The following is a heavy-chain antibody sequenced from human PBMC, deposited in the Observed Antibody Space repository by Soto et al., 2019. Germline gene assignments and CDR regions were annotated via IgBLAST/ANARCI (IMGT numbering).Heavy chain of an antibody. CDR3: TNRKLAPRPWGPAFDI. Sequence: PGGSLRLSCAASGFTFSSYAMSWVRQAPGKGLEWVSAIGGTADSTKYADPVKGRFTISRDNTKSTLYLQMNSLRAEDTAVYYCTNRKLAPRPWGPAFDIWGQGTMVTVAS. CDR2: IGGTADST. V-gene: IGHV3-23*01. CDR1: GFTFSSYA. J-gene: IGHJ3*02. D-gene: IGHD6-6*01.